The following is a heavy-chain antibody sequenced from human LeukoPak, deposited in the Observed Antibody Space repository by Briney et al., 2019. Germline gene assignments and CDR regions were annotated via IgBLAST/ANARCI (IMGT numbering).Heavy chain of an antibody. J-gene: IGHJ3*02. CDR2: MNPNGGNT. CDR1: GYTFTNFY. V-gene: IGHV1-8*02. D-gene: IGHD3-22*01. CDR3: ARDYYDSSGYYGSFAFDI. Sequence: AASVKVSCKTSGYTFTNFYMHWVRQAPGQGLEWMGWMNPNGGNTGYAQKFQGRVTMTRNTSISTAYMELSSLRSEDTAVYYCARDYYDSSGYYGSFAFDIWGQGTMVTVSS.